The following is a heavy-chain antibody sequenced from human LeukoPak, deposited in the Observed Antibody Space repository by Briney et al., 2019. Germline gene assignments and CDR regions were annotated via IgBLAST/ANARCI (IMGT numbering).Heavy chain of an antibody. CDR3: ARAEVPAAIKSGAFDI. Sequence: GGSLRLSCAASGFTFSSYGMHWVRQAPGKGLEWVAVIWYDGSNKYYADSVKGRFTISRDNSKNTLYLQMNSLRAEDTAVYYCARAEVPAAIKSGAFDIWGQGTMVTVSS. J-gene: IGHJ3*02. D-gene: IGHD2-2*01. V-gene: IGHV3-33*01. CDR1: GFTFSSYG. CDR2: IWYDGSNK.